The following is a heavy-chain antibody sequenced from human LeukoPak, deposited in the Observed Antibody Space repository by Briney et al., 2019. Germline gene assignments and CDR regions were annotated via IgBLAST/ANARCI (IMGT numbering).Heavy chain of an antibody. CDR1: RGSISSYY. V-gene: IGHV4-4*07. Sequence: PSETLSLTCTVCRGSISSYYWCWIRQPAGKGLEWIGRIYTSGSTNYNPSLKSRVTMSVYTSKNQFSLKLSAVTAADTAVYYCARDNLERGYYYYMAVWGKRTTVTISS. CDR3: ARDNLERGYYYYMAV. J-gene: IGHJ6*03. CDR2: IYTSGST. D-gene: IGHD1-1*01.